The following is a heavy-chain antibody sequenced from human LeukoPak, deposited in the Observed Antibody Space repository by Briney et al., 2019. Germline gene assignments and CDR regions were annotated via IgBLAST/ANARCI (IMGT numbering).Heavy chain of an antibody. Sequence: QSGGSLRLSCAASGFTFNRFWMGWVRQAPGMGLEWVANIKQDGSEKYFVDSVKGRFTISRDNAKNSLYLQMNSLRAEDTAVYYCAKGKTTGGGPGYYFDYWGQGTLVTASS. CDR1: GFTFNRFW. CDR3: AKGKTTGGGPGYYFDY. V-gene: IGHV3-7*03. D-gene: IGHD3-10*01. J-gene: IGHJ4*02. CDR2: IKQDGSEK.